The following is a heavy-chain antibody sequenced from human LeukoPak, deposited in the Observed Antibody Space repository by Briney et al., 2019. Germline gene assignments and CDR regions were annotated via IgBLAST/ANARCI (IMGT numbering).Heavy chain of an antibody. Sequence: GGSLRLSCAASGFTFSSYSMNWVRQASGKGLEWVSSISSSSSYIYYADSVKGRFTISRDNAKNSLYLQMNSLRAEDTAVYYCARAIADTAMAPDYWGQGTLVTVSS. J-gene: IGHJ4*02. D-gene: IGHD5-18*01. CDR3: ARAIADTAMAPDY. CDR2: ISSSSSYI. CDR1: GFTFSSYS. V-gene: IGHV3-21*01.